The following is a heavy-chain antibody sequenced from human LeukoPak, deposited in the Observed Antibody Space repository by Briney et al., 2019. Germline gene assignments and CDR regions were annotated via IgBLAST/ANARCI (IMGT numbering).Heavy chain of an antibody. Sequence: GGSLRLSCAASGFTFSSYEMNWVRQAPGKGLEWVSYITSSGSTVYSADSVKGRFTISRDNAKNSLSLQMNSLRAEDTAVYYCARDPRRDGYNTALIYYFDYWGQGTLVTVSS. CDR1: GFTFSSYE. CDR3: ARDPRRDGYNTALIYYFDY. J-gene: IGHJ4*02. D-gene: IGHD5-24*01. V-gene: IGHV3-48*03. CDR2: ITSSGSTV.